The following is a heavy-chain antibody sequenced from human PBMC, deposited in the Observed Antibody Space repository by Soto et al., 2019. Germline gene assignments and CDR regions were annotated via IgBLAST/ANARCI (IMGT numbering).Heavy chain of an antibody. CDR2: FDPEDGET. J-gene: IGHJ4*02. V-gene: IGHV1-24*01. CDR1: GYTLTELS. CDR3: ATSYDTLGYFDY. Sequence: ASVKVSCKVSGYTLTELSMHXVRQAPGKGLEWMGGFDPEDGETIYAQKFQGRVTMTEDTSTDTAYMELSSLRSEDTAVYYCATSYDTLGYFDYWGQGTLVTVSS. D-gene: IGHD1-1*01.